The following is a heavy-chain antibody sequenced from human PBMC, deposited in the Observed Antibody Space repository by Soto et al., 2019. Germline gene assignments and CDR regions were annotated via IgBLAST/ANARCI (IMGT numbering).Heavy chain of an antibody. J-gene: IGHJ4*02. Sequence: EVQLLESGGGLVQPGGSLRLSCAASAFTFSSWVRQAPGKGLEWVSAISSSGGSTYYADSVKGRFTISRDNCKNTLYLQMNSPRAEDPAIYYCTNSGLGFAKRPFHDWGRGKRVTVSP. CDR3: TNSGLGFAKRPFHD. CDR2: ISSSGGST. V-gene: IGHV3-23*01. D-gene: IGHD3-10*01. CDR1: AFTFSS.